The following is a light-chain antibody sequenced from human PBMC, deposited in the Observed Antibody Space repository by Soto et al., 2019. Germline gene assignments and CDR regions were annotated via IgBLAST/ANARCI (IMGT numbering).Light chain of an antibody. Sequence: EIVLTQSPGTLSLSPGERATLSCRASQSVSSSYLAWYQQKPGQAPRLLIYDASSRATGSPDRFSGSGSGTDFALTISRLEPEDFAVYFRQQYGSSPYTFGQGTKLEIK. J-gene: IGKJ2*01. CDR3: QQYGSSPYT. CDR1: QSVSSSY. V-gene: IGKV3-20*01. CDR2: DAS.